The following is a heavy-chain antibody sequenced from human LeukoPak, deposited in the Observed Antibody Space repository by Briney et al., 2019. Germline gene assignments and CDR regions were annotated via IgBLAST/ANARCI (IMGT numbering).Heavy chain of an antibody. Sequence: SETLSLTCTVSGGSISSYYWGWIRQPPGKGLEWIGSIYYSGSTYYNPSLKSRVTISVDTSKNQFSLKLSSVTAADTAVYYCARDRIEYSSSWFEYFQHWGQGTLVTVSS. CDR1: GGSISSYY. V-gene: IGHV4-39*07. J-gene: IGHJ1*01. CDR3: ARDRIEYSSSWFEYFQH. D-gene: IGHD6-13*01. CDR2: IYYSGST.